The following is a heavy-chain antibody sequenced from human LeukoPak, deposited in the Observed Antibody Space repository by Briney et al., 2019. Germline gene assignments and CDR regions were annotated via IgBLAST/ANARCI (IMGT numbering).Heavy chain of an antibody. Sequence: ASVKVSCKASGYAFTGYYMHWVRQAPGQGLEWMGWINPNSGGTNYAQKFQGRVTMTRDTSISTAYMELSRLRSDDTAVYYCANVGASITMVRGVTGEAFDIWGQETMVTVSS. CDR3: ANVGASITMVRGVTGEAFDI. D-gene: IGHD3-10*01. V-gene: IGHV1-2*02. CDR2: INPNSGGT. CDR1: GYAFTGYY. J-gene: IGHJ3*02.